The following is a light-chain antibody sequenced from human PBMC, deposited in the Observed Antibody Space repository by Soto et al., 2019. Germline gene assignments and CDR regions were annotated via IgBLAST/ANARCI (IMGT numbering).Light chain of an antibody. Sequence: QSVLTQPPSVSGAPGQRVTISCTGSSSNIGAGYDVHWYQQLPGTAPKLLIYGNSNRPSGVPDRFSGSKSGTSAPLALTGLRAEDGGGYYCQSYDSSLSGSWVFGGGTKLTVL. CDR1: SSNIGAGYD. CDR3: QSYDSSLSGSWV. CDR2: GNS. V-gene: IGLV1-40*01. J-gene: IGLJ3*02.